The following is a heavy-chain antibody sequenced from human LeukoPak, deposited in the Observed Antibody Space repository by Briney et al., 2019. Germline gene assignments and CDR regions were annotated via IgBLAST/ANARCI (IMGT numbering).Heavy chain of an antibody. CDR2: INHSGST. V-gene: IGHV4-34*01. CDR1: DGSFSGYY. D-gene: IGHD3-9*01. J-gene: IGHJ4*02. CDR3: ARVHGYYDILTGYYRYYFDY. Sequence: SETLSLTCAVYDGSFSGYYWTWIRQPPGKGLEWIGEINHSGSTNYNPSLKSRVTISVDTSKNQFSLRLTSVTAADTAVYYCARVHGYYDILTGYYRYYFDYWGQGTLVTVSS.